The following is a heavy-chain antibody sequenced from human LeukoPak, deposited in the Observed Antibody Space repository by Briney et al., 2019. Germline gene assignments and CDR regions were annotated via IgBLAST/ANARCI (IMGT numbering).Heavy chain of an antibody. J-gene: IGHJ5*02. D-gene: IGHD6-13*01. V-gene: IGHV5-51*01. Sequence: GESLKISCKGSGYSFTNYWIGWVRQMPGKGLEWMGSIYPGDSDTRNSPSFQGRVTISADKSISTAYLQWSSLKASYTAMYYCVRSVTSSSSWSSWGQGTLVAVSS. CDR1: GYSFTNYW. CDR2: IYPGDSDT. CDR3: VRSVTSSSSWSS.